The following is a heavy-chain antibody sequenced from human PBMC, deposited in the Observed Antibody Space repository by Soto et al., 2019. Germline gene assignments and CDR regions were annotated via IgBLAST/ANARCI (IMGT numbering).Heavy chain of an antibody. CDR2: ISYDGSNK. J-gene: IGHJ4*02. Sequence: PGGSLRLSCGASGSTFGSYARHWVRQAPGKGLEWVAVISYDGSNKYYADSVKGRFTISRDNSKNTVHLQMNSLRAEDTAVYYCARVSPHYWGQGTLVTVSS. CDR1: GSTFGSYA. V-gene: IGHV3-30-3*01. CDR3: ARVSPHY.